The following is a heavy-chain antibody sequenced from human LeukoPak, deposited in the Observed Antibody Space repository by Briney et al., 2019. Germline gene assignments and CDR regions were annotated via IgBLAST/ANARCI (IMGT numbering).Heavy chain of an antibody. Sequence: KPSETLCLTCAVYGGSFSGYYWSWIRQPPGKGLEWIGEINHSGSTNYNPSLKSRVTISVDTSKNQFSLKLSSVTAADTAVYYCARAHYYDSSGPTYYFDYWGQGTLVTVSS. CDR3: ARAHYYDSSGPTYYFDY. CDR2: INHSGST. CDR1: GGSFSGYY. V-gene: IGHV4-34*01. D-gene: IGHD3-22*01. J-gene: IGHJ4*02.